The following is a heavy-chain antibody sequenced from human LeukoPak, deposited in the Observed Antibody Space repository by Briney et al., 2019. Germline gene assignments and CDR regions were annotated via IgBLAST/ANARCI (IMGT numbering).Heavy chain of an antibody. J-gene: IGHJ4*02. Sequence: GGSLRLSCAASGFTFSNYGMTWVRQAPGKGLQWVANINRDGTEKHFLDSVEGRFTISRDNAKKSLYLLMNSLRPQDTAVYFCVRGDWYFESWGQGTLVTVST. CDR2: INRDGTEK. CDR3: VRGDWYFES. D-gene: IGHD2-21*01. V-gene: IGHV3-7*04. CDR1: GFTFSNYG.